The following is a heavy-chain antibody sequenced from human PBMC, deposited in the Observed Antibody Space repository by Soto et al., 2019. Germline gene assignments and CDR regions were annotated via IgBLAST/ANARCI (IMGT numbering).Heavy chain of an antibody. CDR3: ARDRARGVILDAFDI. J-gene: IGHJ3*02. D-gene: IGHD3-10*01. Sequence: QVQLVQSGAEVKKPGASVKVSCKASGYTFTSYGISWVRQAPGQGLEWMGWISAYNGNTNYAQKLQGRVTMTTHTSTCTAYMELRSLRSDDTAVYYCARDRARGVILDAFDIWGQGTMVTVSS. V-gene: IGHV1-18*01. CDR1: GYTFTSYG. CDR2: ISAYNGNT.